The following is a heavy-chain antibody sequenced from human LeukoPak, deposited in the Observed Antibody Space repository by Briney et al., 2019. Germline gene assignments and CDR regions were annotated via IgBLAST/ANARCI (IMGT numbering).Heavy chain of an antibody. V-gene: IGHV3-48*03. J-gene: IGHJ6*03. D-gene: IGHD3-10*01. CDR2: ISSSGSTI. CDR3: ALPHYYDSEGASDMDV. Sequence: RPGGSLRLSCAASGFTFSNYEMNWVRQAPGKGLEWVSYISSSGSTIYYADSVKGRFTISRDNAKNSLYLQMNSPRAEDTAVYYCALPHYYDSEGASDMDVWGKGTTVTISS. CDR1: GFTFSNYE.